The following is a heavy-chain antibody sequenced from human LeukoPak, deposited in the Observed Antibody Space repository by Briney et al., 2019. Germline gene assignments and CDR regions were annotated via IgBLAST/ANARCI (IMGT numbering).Heavy chain of an antibody. CDR1: GGSISSHY. CDR3: ARVGIRGGDPLSLDY. Sequence: PSETLSLTCTVSGGSISSHYWSWIRQPPGRGLEWIGYIYYSGSTNYNPSLKSRVTISVDTPKNQFSLKLSSVTAADTAVYYCARVGIRGGDPLSLDYWGQGTLVTVSS. V-gene: IGHV4-59*11. J-gene: IGHJ4*02. CDR2: IYYSGST. D-gene: IGHD2-21*02.